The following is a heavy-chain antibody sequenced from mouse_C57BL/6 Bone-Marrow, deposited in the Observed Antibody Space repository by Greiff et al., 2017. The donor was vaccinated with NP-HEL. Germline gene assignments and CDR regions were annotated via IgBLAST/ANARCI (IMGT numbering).Heavy chain of an antibody. CDR1: GFTFSSYG. CDR3: ARDYGSSYAAY. J-gene: IGHJ3*01. CDR2: ISSGGSYT. V-gene: IGHV5-6*01. D-gene: IGHD1-1*01. Sequence: EVKLQESGGDLVKPGGSLKLSCAASGFTFSSYGMSWVRQTPDKRLEWVATISSGGSYTYYPDSVKGRFTISRDNAKNTLYLQMSSLKSDDTAMYYCARDYGSSYAAYWGQGTLVTVSA.